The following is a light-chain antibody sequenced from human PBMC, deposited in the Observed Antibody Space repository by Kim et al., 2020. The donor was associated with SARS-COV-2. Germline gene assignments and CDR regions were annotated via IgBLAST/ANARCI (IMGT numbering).Light chain of an antibody. CDR2: AAS. V-gene: IGKV1-27*01. CDR1: QGISNY. J-gene: IGKJ1*01. Sequence: ASVGDGVTITCLARQGISNYLAWYQQKPGKVPKLLIYAASALQSGVTSRFSGSGSGTDFTLTISSLQPEDVATYYCQKYNSAPRTFGQGTKVDIK. CDR3: QKYNSAPRT.